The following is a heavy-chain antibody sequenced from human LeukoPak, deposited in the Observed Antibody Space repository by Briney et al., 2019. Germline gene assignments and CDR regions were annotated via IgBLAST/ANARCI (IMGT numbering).Heavy chain of an antibody. CDR2: IYPGDSDT. CDR1: GYSFTSYW. D-gene: IGHD3-22*01. CDR3: ASSSGYYLKSFDY. Sequence: GESLKISCKGSGYSFTSYWIGWVRQMPGKGLGWMGIIYPGDSDTRYSPSFQGQVTISADKSITTAYLQWSSLKASDTAMYYCASSSGYYLKSFDYWGQGNLVTVSS. V-gene: IGHV5-51*01. J-gene: IGHJ4*02.